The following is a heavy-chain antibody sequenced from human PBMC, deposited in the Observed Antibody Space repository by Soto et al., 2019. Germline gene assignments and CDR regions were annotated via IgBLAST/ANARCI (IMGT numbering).Heavy chain of an antibody. Sequence: SETLSLTCTVSGGSLSSYYWSWIRQPPGKGLEWIGYIYYSGSTNYNPSLKSRVTISVDTSKNQFSLKLSSVTAADTAVYYCARRIGSGSYYGNNWFDPWGQGTLVTV. CDR2: IYYSGST. CDR1: GGSLSSYY. D-gene: IGHD3-10*01. J-gene: IGHJ5*02. CDR3: ARRIGSGSYYGNNWFDP. V-gene: IGHV4-59*08.